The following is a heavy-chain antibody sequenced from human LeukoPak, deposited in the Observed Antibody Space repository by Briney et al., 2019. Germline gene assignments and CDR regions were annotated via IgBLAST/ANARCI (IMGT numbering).Heavy chain of an antibody. CDR3: ARGAAGDYYYYYYMDV. J-gene: IGHJ6*03. Sequence: ASVKVSCKASGYTFTSYYMHWVRQAPGQGLEWMGIINPSGGSTSYAQKFQGRVTMTRDMSTSTVYMELSSLRSEDTAVYYCARGAAGDYYYYYYMDVWGKGTTVTISS. V-gene: IGHV1-46*01. D-gene: IGHD6-19*01. CDR2: INPSGGST. CDR1: GYTFTSYY.